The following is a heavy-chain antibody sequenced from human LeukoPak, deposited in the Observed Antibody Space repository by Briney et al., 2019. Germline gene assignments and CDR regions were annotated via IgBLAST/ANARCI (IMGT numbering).Heavy chain of an antibody. V-gene: IGHV3-73*01. CDR1: GFTFSGSA. CDR2: IRSEANSYAT. D-gene: IGHD1-7*01. J-gene: IGHJ4*02. Sequence: PGGSLRLSCAASGFTFSGSAMHWVRQASGKGLEWVGRIRSEANSYATAYAASVKGRFTISRDDSKNTAYLQMNSLKTEDTAVYYCTRHGTDNWNYVVFDYWGQGTLVTVSS. CDR3: TRHGTDNWNYVVFDY.